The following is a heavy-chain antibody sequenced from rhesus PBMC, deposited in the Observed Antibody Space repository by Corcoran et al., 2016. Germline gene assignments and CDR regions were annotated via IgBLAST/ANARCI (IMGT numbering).Heavy chain of an antibody. D-gene: IGHD6-31*01. J-gene: IGHJ4*01. CDR2: MSYKGKTK. CDR1: GYTFGDSG. Sequence: EVQLVASGGGLVTPGASLRLSCAASGYTFGDSGMPWVRQAPGKGVEWVSFMSYKGKTKYSADCVKGRFTMSRDNAKNSLSRQMNSLRAEDTAVYYCARERRSSGPNYFDYWGQGVLVTVSS. V-gene: IGHV3-183*01. CDR3: ARERRSSGPNYFDY.